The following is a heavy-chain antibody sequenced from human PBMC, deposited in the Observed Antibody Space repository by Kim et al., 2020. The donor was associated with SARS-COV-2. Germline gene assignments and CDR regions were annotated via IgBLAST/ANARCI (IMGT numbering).Heavy chain of an antibody. D-gene: IGHD3-10*01. CDR2: IYYSGST. CDR3: ARLGYGSGSTLDY. J-gene: IGHJ4*02. CDR1: GGSISSSSYY. Sequence: SETLSLTCTVSGGSISSSSYYWGWIRQPPGKGLEWIGSIYYSGSTYYNPSLKSRVTISVDTSKNQFSLKLSSVTAADTAVYYCARLGYGSGSTLDYWGQGTLVTVSS. V-gene: IGHV4-39*01.